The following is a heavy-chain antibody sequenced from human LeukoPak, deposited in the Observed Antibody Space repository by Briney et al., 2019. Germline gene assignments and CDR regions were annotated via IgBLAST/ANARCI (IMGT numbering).Heavy chain of an antibody. V-gene: IGHV3-23*01. Sequence: GGSLRLSCAASGFTFTSYSMNWVRQAPGKGLEWVSTISGGGGSTYYADSVKGRFTISRDNSKNTLHLQVNSLRAEDTAVYYCAKGGKWDVTPFDYWGQGTLVTVSS. D-gene: IGHD1-26*01. CDR2: ISGGGGST. CDR1: GFTFTSYS. J-gene: IGHJ4*02. CDR3: AKGGKWDVTPFDY.